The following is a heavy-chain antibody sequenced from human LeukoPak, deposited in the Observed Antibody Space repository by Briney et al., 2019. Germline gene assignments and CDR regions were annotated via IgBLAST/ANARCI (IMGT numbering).Heavy chain of an antibody. D-gene: IGHD5-18*01. CDR2: ISSSSYI. CDR3: AAQRGYSYQDY. V-gene: IGHV3-21*01. J-gene: IGHJ4*02. Sequence: PGGSLRLSCAASGFTFSSYSMNWVRQAPGKGLEWVSSISSSSYIYYADSVKGRFTISRDNAKNSLYLQMNSLRAEDTAVYYCAAQRGYSYQDYWGQGTLVIVSS. CDR1: GFTFSSYS.